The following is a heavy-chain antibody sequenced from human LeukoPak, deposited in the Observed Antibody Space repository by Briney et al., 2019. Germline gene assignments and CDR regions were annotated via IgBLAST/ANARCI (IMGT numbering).Heavy chain of an antibody. D-gene: IGHD6-19*01. J-gene: IGHJ3*02. V-gene: IGHV1-18*01. CDR1: GYTFTSYG. CDR3: ARVLLYSSGWFDAFDI. CDR2: ISAYNGNT. Sequence: RRASVKVSCKASGYTFTSYGISWVRQAPGQGLEWMGWISAYNGNTNYAQKLQGRVTMTTDTSTSTAYMELRSLRSDDTAVYYCARVLLYSSGWFDAFDIWGQGTMVTVSS.